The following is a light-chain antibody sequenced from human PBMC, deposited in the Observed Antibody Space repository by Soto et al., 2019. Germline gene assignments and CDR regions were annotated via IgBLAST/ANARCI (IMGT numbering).Light chain of an antibody. J-gene: IGKJ1*01. CDR2: DAA. Sequence: DIQMTQSPSTLSASVGDRVTITCRASQSISSWLAWYQQKPGQAPKLLISDAANLESGVPSRFSGSGSGTEVTLTISSLQPDDFATYYCQHYNSYSQAFGQGTTVEIK. V-gene: IGKV1-5*01. CDR1: QSISSW. CDR3: QHYNSYSQA.